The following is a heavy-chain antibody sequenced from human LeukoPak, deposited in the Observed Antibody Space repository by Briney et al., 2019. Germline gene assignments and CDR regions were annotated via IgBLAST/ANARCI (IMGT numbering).Heavy chain of an antibody. CDR1: GGTFSSYA. Sequence: EASVKVSCKASGGTFSSYAISWVRQAPGQGLEWMGRTIPILGIANYAQKFQGRVTITADKSTSTAYMELSSLRSEDTAVYYCARALWFGELLSPYAFGIWGQGTMVTVSS. D-gene: IGHD3-10*01. J-gene: IGHJ3*02. V-gene: IGHV1-69*04. CDR3: ARALWFGELLSPYAFGI. CDR2: TIPILGIA.